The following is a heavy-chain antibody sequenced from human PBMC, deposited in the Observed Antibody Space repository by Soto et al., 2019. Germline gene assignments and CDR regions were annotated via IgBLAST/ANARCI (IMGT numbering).Heavy chain of an antibody. D-gene: IGHD2-15*01. Sequence: QVQLQESGPGLVKPSETLSLTCTVSGGSTHSYYWAWIRQPPGKGLEWMGYVYYNGDTNYNPSLKSRVTISVDASTNQFSLKLTSVTTADTAVYYCARGHGHGGSSFDFWGQGTLVTVSS. CDR3: ARGHGHGGSSFDF. CDR1: GGSTHSYY. CDR2: VYYNGDT. J-gene: IGHJ4*02. V-gene: IGHV4-59*01.